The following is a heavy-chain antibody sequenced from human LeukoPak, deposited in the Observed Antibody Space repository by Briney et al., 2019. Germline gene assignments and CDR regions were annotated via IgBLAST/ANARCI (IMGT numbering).Heavy chain of an antibody. CDR3: ARGVIVVVPAATFWFDP. J-gene: IGHJ5*02. CDR2: ISYDGSNK. CDR1: GFTFSSYA. D-gene: IGHD2-2*01. V-gene: IGHV3-30*04. Sequence: PGRSLRLSCAASGFTFSSYAMHWVRQAPGKGLEWVAVISYDGSNKYYADSVKGRFTISRDNSKNTLYLQMNSLRAEDTAAYYCARGVIVVVPAATFWFDPWGQGTLVTVSS.